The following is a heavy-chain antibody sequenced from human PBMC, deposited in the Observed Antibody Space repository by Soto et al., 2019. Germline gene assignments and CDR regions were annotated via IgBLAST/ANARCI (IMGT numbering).Heavy chain of an antibody. CDR1: GYTFNNYP. V-gene: IGHV1-8*02. D-gene: IGHD6-6*01. Sequence: ASVKVSCKVSGYTFNNYPIHWVRQAPGQGLEWMGWMNPNSGNTGYAQKFQGRVTMTRNTSISTAYMELSSLRSEDTAVYYCARLSSSSSWYYYMDVWGKGTTVTVSS. J-gene: IGHJ6*03. CDR2: MNPNSGNT. CDR3: ARLSSSSSWYYYMDV.